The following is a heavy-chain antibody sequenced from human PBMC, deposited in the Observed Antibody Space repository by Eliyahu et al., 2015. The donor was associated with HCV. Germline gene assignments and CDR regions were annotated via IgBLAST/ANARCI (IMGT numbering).Heavy chain of an antibody. D-gene: IGHD2-15*01. J-gene: IGHJ6*02. CDR2: LIPMFGTX. Sequence: QVQLVQSGAELKKPGSSVKVSCKASGGTLSPYAXTXVRXAPGXGLEWMGGLIPMFGTXDYSQKFQGRLTIAADEDRTTTYMTLSSLGSEDTAVYYCARDRGTHCRGGTCYSVVGQYYGMDVWGPGTTVTVSS. CDR3: ARDRGTHCRGGTCYSVVGQYYGMDV. V-gene: IGHV1-69*01. CDR1: GGTLSPYA.